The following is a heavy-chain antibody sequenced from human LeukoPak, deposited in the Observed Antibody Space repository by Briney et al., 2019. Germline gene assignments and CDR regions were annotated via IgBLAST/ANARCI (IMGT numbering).Heavy chain of an antibody. CDR3: SSNSGDHHYYYMDV. V-gene: IGHV4-39*01. CDR1: GGSISSSSYY. J-gene: IGHJ6*03. Sequence: SETLSLTCTVSGGSISSSSYYWGWIRQPPGKGLEWIGTTHYSGSTYYNPSLKSRVTISVDTSKNQFSLKLSSVAAADTAVYYCSSNSGDHHYYYMDVWGKGTTVTVSS. CDR2: THYSGST. D-gene: IGHD2-2*01.